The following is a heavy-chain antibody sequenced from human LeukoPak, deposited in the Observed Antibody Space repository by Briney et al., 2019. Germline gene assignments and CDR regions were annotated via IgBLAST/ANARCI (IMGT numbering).Heavy chain of an antibody. J-gene: IGHJ5*02. CDR2: ISAYNHNT. CDR1: GYTFTSNG. D-gene: IGHD2-15*01. Sequence: ASVKVSCKASGYTFTSNGITWVRQAPGQGLEWMGWISAYNHNTKYAQNLQGRVTMTADISTSTAYMELRSLRSDDTAVYYCARDRGYCSGGSCYRYWFDPWGQGTLVTVSS. CDR3: ARDRGYCSGGSCYRYWFDP. V-gene: IGHV1-18*01.